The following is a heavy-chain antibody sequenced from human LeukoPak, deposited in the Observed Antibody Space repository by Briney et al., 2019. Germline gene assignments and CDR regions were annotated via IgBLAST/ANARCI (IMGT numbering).Heavy chain of an antibody. J-gene: IGHJ3*02. Sequence: PSETLSLTCTVSGYSISSGYCWGWIRQPPGKGLEWIGSIYHSGSSYYNPSLKSRVTISVDTSKNQFSLKLTSVTAADTAVYYCARGGSYGDYVEAFDIWGQGTMVTVSS. D-gene: IGHD4-17*01. CDR3: ARGGSYGDYVEAFDI. CDR1: GYSISSGYC. CDR2: IYHSGSS. V-gene: IGHV4-38-2*02.